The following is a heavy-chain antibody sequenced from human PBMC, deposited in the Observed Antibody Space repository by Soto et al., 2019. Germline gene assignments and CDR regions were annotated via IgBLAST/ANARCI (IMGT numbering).Heavy chain of an antibody. D-gene: IGHD6-13*01. J-gene: IGHJ4*02. V-gene: IGHV1-3*01. CDR3: ARSEEQQLASFDY. CDR1: GYTFTSYA. Sequence: ASVKVSCKASGYTFTSYAMHWVRQAPGQRLEWMGWINAGNGNTKYSQKFQGRVTITRDTSASTAYMELSSLRSEDTAVYYCARSEEQQLASFDYWGQGTLVTVSS. CDR2: INAGNGNT.